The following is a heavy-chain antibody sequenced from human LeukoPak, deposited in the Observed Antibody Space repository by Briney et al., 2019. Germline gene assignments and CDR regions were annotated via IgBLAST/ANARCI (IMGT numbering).Heavy chain of an antibody. V-gene: IGHV4-31*03. D-gene: IGHD3-3*01. CDR3: ARGSYDFWSGTTNYYFDY. CDR1: GGSISSGGYY. CDR2: IYYSGST. Sequence: SETLSLTCTVSGGSISSGGYYWSWIRQHPGKGLEWIGYIYYSGSTYYNPSLKSRVTISADTSKKQFALKLSSVTAADTAVYYCARGSYDFWSGTTNYYFDYWGQGTLVTVSS. J-gene: IGHJ4*02.